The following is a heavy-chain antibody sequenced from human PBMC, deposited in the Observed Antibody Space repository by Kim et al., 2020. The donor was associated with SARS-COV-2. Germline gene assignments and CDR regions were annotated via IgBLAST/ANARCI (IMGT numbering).Heavy chain of an antibody. CDR1: GGSFSGYY. Sequence: SETLSLTCAVYGGSFSGYYCSWIRQPPGKGLEWIGEINHSGSTNYNPSLKSRVTISVDTSKNQFSLKLSSVTAADTAVYYCARGATYYYDSSGYYPTTLIDYWGQGTLVTVSS. J-gene: IGHJ4*02. V-gene: IGHV4-34*01. CDR3: ARGATYYYDSSGYYPTTLIDY. D-gene: IGHD3-22*01. CDR2: INHSGST.